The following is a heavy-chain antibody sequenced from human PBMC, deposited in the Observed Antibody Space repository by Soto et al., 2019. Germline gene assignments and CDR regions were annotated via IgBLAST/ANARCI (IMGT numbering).Heavy chain of an antibody. D-gene: IGHD3-10*01. CDR3: ARERGSGSYRTVDY. Sequence: QVQLVESGGGVVQPGRSLRLSCAASGFTFSSYAMHWVRQAPGKGLEWVSVMSYDGSNKYYPDSVKCRFTISRDNSKETLYLQMNSLRDEDTAVYDCARERGSGSYRTVDYWGQGTLVTVSS. CDR2: MSYDGSNK. V-gene: IGHV3-30*04. J-gene: IGHJ4*02. CDR1: GFTFSSYA.